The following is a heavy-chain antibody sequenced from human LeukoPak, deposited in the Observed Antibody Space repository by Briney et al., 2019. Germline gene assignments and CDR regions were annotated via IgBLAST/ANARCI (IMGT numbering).Heavy chain of an antibody. Sequence: SQTLSLTCTVSGGSISSGDYYWSWIRQPPGKGLEWIGYIYYSGSNYYNPSLKSRVTISVDTAKNQFSLKLSSVTAADTAVYYCAGERKGDSSGYYFDYWGQGTLVTVSS. D-gene: IGHD3-22*01. CDR2: IYYSGSN. J-gene: IGHJ4*02. V-gene: IGHV4-30-4*08. CDR1: GGSISSGDYY. CDR3: AGERKGDSSGYYFDY.